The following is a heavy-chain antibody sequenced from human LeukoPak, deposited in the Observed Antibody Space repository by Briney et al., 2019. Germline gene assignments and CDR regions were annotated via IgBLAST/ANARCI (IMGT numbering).Heavy chain of an antibody. CDR2: ISGSGGST. CDR3: SKLNSYGDY. V-gene: IGHV3-23*01. J-gene: IGHJ4*02. D-gene: IGHD5-18*01. Sequence: GGSLRLSCAVAGFTFRNHGMSRVRQAPGKGLQWVSTISGSGGSTYYADSVKGRFTISRDNSKNMVYLQMDSLRAEDTATYYCSKLNSYGDYWGQGTLVTISS. CDR1: GFTFRNHG.